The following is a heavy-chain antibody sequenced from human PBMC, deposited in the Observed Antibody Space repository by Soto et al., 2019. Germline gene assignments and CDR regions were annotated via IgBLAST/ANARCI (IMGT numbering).Heavy chain of an antibody. CDR2: ISYDGSNK. CDR1: GFTFSSYG. CDR3: AKVDFWSGYAYFDY. V-gene: IGHV3-30*18. J-gene: IGHJ4*02. D-gene: IGHD3-3*01. Sequence: PGGSLGLSCAASGFTFSSYGMHWVRQAPGKGLEWVAVISYDGSNKYYADSVKGRFTISRDNSKNTLYLQMNSLRAEDTAVYYCAKVDFWSGYAYFDYWGQGTLVTVSS.